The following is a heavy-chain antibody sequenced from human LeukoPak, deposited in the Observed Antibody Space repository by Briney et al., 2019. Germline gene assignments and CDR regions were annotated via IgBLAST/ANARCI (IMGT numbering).Heavy chain of an antibody. D-gene: IGHD3-22*01. Sequence: PGGSLRLSCAASGFTFSSYAMSWVRQAPGKGLEWVSAISGSGGSTYYADSVKGRFTISRDNSKNTLYLQMNSLRAEDTAVYYCATSHYYDSSGYTYYYGMDVWGQGTTVTVSS. J-gene: IGHJ6*02. CDR1: GFTFSSYA. CDR3: ATSHYYDSSGYTYYYGMDV. V-gene: IGHV3-23*01. CDR2: ISGSGGST.